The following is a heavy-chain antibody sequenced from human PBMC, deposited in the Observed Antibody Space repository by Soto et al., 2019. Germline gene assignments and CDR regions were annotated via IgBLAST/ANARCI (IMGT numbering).Heavy chain of an antibody. CDR3: ARRGYGSGFPSYYGMDV. Sequence: QVQLQESGPGLVKPSETLSLTCTDTGGSMSSYYWSWIRQPPGKGLVWIGYIYYSGSTNYNPSLKTRATMSVDTPTNPFSLKLSSVTAADTAVYYCARRGYGSGFPSYYGMDVWGQGTTVTVSS. CDR2: IYYSGST. CDR1: GGSMSSYY. V-gene: IGHV4-59*01. J-gene: IGHJ6*02. D-gene: IGHD3-10*01.